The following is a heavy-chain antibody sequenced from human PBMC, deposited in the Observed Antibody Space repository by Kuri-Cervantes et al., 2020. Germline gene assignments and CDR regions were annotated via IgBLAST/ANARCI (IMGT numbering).Heavy chain of an antibody. D-gene: IGHD1-1*01. Sequence: ASVKVSCKASGYTFTSYYMHWVQRATGQGLEWMGWMNPHSGHTGYAQNFQGRVTMTRNTSISTAYMEVSSLRSEDTAVYYCASASTGIAFDIWGQGTMVTVSS. CDR3: ASASTGIAFDI. CDR2: MNPHSGHT. CDR1: GYTFTSYY. J-gene: IGHJ3*02. V-gene: IGHV1-8*02.